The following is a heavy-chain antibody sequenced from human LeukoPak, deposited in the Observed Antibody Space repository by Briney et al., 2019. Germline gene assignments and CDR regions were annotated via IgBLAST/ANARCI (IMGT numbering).Heavy chain of an antibody. J-gene: IGHJ6*03. CDR1: GGSISSYY. Sequence: SETLSLTCTVSGGSISSYYWSWIRQPAGKGLEWIGRIYTSGSTNYNPSLKSRVTISVDKSKNRFSLKLSSVTAADTAVYYCASTAVGVVYYYYYYMDVWGKGTTVTVSS. CDR2: IYTSGST. CDR3: ASTAVGVVYYYYYYMDV. D-gene: IGHD3-3*01. V-gene: IGHV4-4*07.